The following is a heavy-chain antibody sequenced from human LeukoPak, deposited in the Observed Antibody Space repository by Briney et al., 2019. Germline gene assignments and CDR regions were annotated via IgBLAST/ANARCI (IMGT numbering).Heavy chain of an antibody. CDR2: IIPNSGGT. CDR1: GGTFSSYA. J-gene: IGHJ4*02. Sequence: ASVKVSCKASGGTFSSYAISWVRQAPGQGLEWMGGIIPNSGGTNYAQKFQGRVTMTRDTSISTAYMELSRLRSDDTAVYYCARAEKHLAPDYWGQGTLVTVSS. V-gene: IGHV1-2*02. D-gene: IGHD2-21*01. CDR3: ARAEKHLAPDY.